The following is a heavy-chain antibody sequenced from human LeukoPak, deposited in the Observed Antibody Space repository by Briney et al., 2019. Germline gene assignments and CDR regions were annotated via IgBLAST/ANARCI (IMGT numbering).Heavy chain of an antibody. Sequence: ASVKVSCKASGYTFTSYYMHWVRQAPAHGLEWMGIINPSRGITSYAQKFQGRVTMTRDTSTSTVYMELSSLRSDDTAVYYCARDWNYYESSGYYYFDYWGQGTLVTVSS. J-gene: IGHJ4*02. D-gene: IGHD3-22*01. CDR2: INPSRGIT. CDR1: GYTFTSYY. V-gene: IGHV1-46*01. CDR3: ARDWNYYESSGYYYFDY.